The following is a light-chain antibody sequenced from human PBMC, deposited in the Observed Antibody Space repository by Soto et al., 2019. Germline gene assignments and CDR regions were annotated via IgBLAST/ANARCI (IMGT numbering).Light chain of an antibody. J-gene: IGLJ3*02. CDR2: SNN. V-gene: IGLV1-44*01. CDR1: SSNIGSNT. Sequence: QSVLTQPPSASGTPGQRVTISCSGSSSNIGSNTVNCYQQLPGTAPKLLIYSNNQRPSGVPDRFSGSKSGTSASLAISGLQSEDEADYYCAAWDDSLNGSGWVFGGGTKLTVL. CDR3: AAWDDSLNGSGWV.